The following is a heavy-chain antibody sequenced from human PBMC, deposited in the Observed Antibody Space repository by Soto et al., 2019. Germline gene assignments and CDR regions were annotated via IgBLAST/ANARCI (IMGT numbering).Heavy chain of an antibody. J-gene: IGHJ4*02. V-gene: IGHV3-53*01. D-gene: IGHD5-12*01. CDR1: GFSVSNNS. Sequence: EVQLVESGGGLIQPGGSLRLSCAASGFSVSNNSMSWVRQAPGKGLEWVSVIYSDDRTFYADSVKGRLTISRDNSKNTLYLQMNSLRAEDTAVYYCARGGGYSHGTPLDYWGQGTLVTVSS. CDR3: ARGGGYSHGTPLDY. CDR2: IYSDDRT.